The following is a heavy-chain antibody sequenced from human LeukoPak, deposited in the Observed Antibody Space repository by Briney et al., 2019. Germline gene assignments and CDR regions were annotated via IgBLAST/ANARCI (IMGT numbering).Heavy chain of an antibody. CDR3: AKVYCSSTSCYTHYYYYYYMDV. Sequence: GGSLRLSCAASGFTFSSYGMHWVHQAPGKGLEWVAVIWYDGSNKYYADSVKGRFTISRDNSKNTLYLQMNSLRAEDTAVYYCAKVYCSSTSCYTHYYYYYYMDVWGKGTTVTVSS. CDR1: GFTFSSYG. D-gene: IGHD2-2*02. CDR2: IWYDGSNK. V-gene: IGHV3-33*06. J-gene: IGHJ6*03.